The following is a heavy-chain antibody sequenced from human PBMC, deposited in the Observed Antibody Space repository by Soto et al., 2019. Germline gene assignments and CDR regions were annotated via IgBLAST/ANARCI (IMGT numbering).Heavy chain of an antibody. CDR1: GYPVTAYY. CDR2: INPATGAA. Sequence: QLHLVQSGAVVKKPGASVTVSCSASGYPVTAYYMHWVRQAPGRGLGWMGGINPATGAAKYTQTFQGRVTMTRDTSTRTVCMELSVLTSEDTAGFYCARGGGVGVAGSAAFDMWGQGTLVTVSS. J-gene: IGHJ3*02. CDR3: ARGGGVGVAGSAAFDM. V-gene: IGHV1-2*02. D-gene: IGHD3-3*01.